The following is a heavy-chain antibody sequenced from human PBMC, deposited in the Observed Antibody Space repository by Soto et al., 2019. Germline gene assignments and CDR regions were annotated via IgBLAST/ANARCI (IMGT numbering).Heavy chain of an antibody. D-gene: IGHD3-22*01. CDR2: ISANNGNT. V-gene: IGHV1-18*01. CDR1: GYIFTTYG. CDR3: ARDLQFYSDSSGYRDVFDI. J-gene: IGHJ3*02. Sequence: QVQLVQSGAEVKKPGASVKVSCKASGYIFTTYGISWVRQAPGQGLEWMGWISANNGNTYYAQKFQGRVTMNTDTPTRTIYMELRSLRYDDTAVYYCARDLQFYSDSSGYRDVFDIWGQGTMVTVSS.